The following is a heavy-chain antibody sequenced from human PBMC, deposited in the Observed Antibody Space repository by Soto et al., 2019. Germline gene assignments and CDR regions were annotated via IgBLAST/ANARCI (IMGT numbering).Heavy chain of an antibody. CDR1: GFTFNSND. V-gene: IGHV3-23*01. Sequence: EVQLLESGGGLVQPGGALRLSCAVSGFTFNSNDMTWVRQAPGKGLEWVSTISSSGAFTYHADSVRGRLTISRDNSKNTGYLRMNSLRDEDAGVYYCGKHQVSLVRGISPFDYWGQGALVTVSS. CDR3: GKHQVSLVRGISPFDY. J-gene: IGHJ4*02. D-gene: IGHD3-10*01. CDR2: ISSSGAFT.